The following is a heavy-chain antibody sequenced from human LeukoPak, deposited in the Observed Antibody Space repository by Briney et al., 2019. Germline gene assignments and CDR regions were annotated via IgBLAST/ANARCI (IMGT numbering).Heavy chain of an antibody. V-gene: IGHV3-30*02. Sequence: GGSLRLSCAASGFTFSSYGMHWVRQAPGKGLEWVAYIQYDGSNEQYADSVKGRFSISRDSSKNILYLQMNSLRAEDTAVYYCARDLSVGSKPDLGFDYWGQGTLVTVSS. CDR3: ARDLSVGSKPDLGFDY. CDR1: GFTFSSYG. D-gene: IGHD1-26*01. CDR2: IQYDGSNE. J-gene: IGHJ4*02.